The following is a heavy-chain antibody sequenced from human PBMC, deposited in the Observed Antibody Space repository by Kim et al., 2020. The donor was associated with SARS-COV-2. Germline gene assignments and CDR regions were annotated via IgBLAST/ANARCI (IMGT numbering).Heavy chain of an antibody. CDR1: GLTFKNYW. CDR2: IKYGGGAE. D-gene: IGHD1-1*01. J-gene: IGHJ6*02. Sequence: GGSLRLSCAASGLTFKNYWMTWVRQAPGTGLEWVASIKYGGGAELYVDSVRGRFTISRDNAKDSVYLQLSSLRAEDTAVYYCAKGTNLDVWGQGTTVTVSS. CDR3: AKGTNLDV. V-gene: IGHV3-7*03.